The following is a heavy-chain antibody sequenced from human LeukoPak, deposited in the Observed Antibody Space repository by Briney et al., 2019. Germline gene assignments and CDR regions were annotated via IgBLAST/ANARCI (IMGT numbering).Heavy chain of an antibody. CDR1: GDSISSYY. Sequence: PSKTLSLTCTVSGDSISSYYWSWIRQPAGKGLEWIGRIHPSGSTNYNPSLKSRVTLSVDTSKNQFSLKLSSVTAADTAVYYCARGPPPDFDYWGRGTLVTVSS. J-gene: IGHJ4*02. V-gene: IGHV4-4*07. CDR2: IHPSGST. CDR3: ARGPPPDFDY.